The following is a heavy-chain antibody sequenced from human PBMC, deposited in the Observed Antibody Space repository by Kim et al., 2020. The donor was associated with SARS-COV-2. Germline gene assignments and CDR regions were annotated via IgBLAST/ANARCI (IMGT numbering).Heavy chain of an antibody. D-gene: IGHD5-18*01. J-gene: IGHJ4*02. Sequence: ERKFQCRVIITRDTSTSTLYMELSSLTSEDTAVYYCAREANSPDYWGQGTLVTVSS. CDR3: AREANSPDY. V-gene: IGHV1-46*01.